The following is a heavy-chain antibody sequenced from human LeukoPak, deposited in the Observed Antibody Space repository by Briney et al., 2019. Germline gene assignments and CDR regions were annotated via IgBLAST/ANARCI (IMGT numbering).Heavy chain of an antibody. V-gene: IGHV3-21*01. J-gene: IGHJ6*03. CDR2: ISSSSSYI. CDR3: ARESYSSSSYYYYYYMDV. Sequence: GGSLRLSRAASGFTFSSYSMNWVRQAPGKGLEWVSSISSSSSYIYYADSVKGRFTISRDNAKNSLYLQMNSLRAEDTAVYYCARESYSSSSYYYYYYMDVWGKGTTVTVSS. CDR1: GFTFSSYS. D-gene: IGHD6-6*01.